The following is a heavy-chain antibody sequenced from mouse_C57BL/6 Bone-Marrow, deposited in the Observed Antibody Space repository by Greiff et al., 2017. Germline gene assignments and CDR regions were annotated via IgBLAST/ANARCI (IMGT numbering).Heavy chain of an antibody. CDR2: ISYDGSN. D-gene: IGHD3-3*01. CDR1: GYSITSGYY. CDR3: AREGGRDYFDY. V-gene: IGHV3-6*01. Sequence: ESGPGLVKPSPSLSLTCSVTGYSITSGYYWNWIRQFPGNKLEWMGYISYDGSNNYNPSLKNRISITRDTSKNQFFLKLNSVTTEDTATYYCAREGGRDYFDYWGQGTTLTVSS. J-gene: IGHJ2*01.